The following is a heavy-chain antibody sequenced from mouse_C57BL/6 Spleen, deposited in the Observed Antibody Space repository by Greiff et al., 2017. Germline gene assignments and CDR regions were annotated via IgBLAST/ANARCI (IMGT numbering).Heavy chain of an antibody. V-gene: IGHV1-52*01. D-gene: IGHD1-1*01. J-gene: IGHJ1*03. CDR3: AKGGSPRRYFDV. CDR1: GYTFTSYW. Sequence: SGAELVRPGSSVKLSCKASGYTFTSYWMHWVKQRPIQGLEWIGNIDPSDSETHYNQKFKDKATLTVDKSSSTAYMQLSSLTSEDSAVYYCAKGGSPRRYFDVWGTGTTVTVSS. CDR2: IDPSDSET.